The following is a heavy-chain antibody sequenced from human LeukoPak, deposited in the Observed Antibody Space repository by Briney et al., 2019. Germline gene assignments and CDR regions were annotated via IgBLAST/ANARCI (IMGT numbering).Heavy chain of an antibody. CDR3: ARDARGWVGEALFDY. J-gene: IGHJ4*02. CDR2: ISYDESNE. CDR1: GFTFGDYG. D-gene: IGHD3-10*01. Sequence: PGRSLRLSCAASGFTFGDYGMHWVRQAPGKGLEWVAVISYDESNENYAHSVKGRFTISRGNSKNTLYLQMNSLRAEDTAVYYCARDARGWVGEALFDYWGQGILVTVSS. V-gene: IGHV3-30*03.